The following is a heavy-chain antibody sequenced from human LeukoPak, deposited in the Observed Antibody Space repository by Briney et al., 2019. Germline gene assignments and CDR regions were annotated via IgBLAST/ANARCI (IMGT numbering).Heavy chain of an antibody. CDR1: GGSLNPFY. CDR3: ARVDLGGLDY. CDR2: IYYRGNT. V-gene: IGHV4-59*01. D-gene: IGHD2-15*01. J-gene: IGHJ4*02. Sequence: WETLSLTCTVSGGSLNPFYRSWIRQPPGKGLEWIGYIYYRGNTHFNPSLKSRVTISIDTSKKQFSLNLSSVTAADTAVYYCARVDLGGLDYWGQGTLVTVSS.